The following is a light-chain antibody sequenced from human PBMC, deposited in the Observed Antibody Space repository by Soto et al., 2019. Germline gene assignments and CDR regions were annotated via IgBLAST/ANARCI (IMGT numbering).Light chain of an antibody. Sequence: QSALTQPASVSRSPGQSITISCTGTSSDVGSYNLVSWYQQHPGKAPKLMIYEGSKRPSGVSNRFSGSKSGNTASLTISGLQAEDEADYYCCSYAGSRGLVFGGGTKLTVL. CDR2: EGS. J-gene: IGLJ2*01. V-gene: IGLV2-23*01. CDR1: SSDVGSYNL. CDR3: CSYAGSRGLV.